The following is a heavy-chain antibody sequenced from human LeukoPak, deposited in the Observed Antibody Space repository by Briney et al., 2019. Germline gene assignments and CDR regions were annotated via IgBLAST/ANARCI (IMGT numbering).Heavy chain of an antibody. V-gene: IGHV4-34*01. CDR2: INHSGST. J-gene: IGHJ4*02. Sequence: PSETLSLTCAVYGGSFSGYYWSWIRQPPGKGLEWIGEINHSGSTNYNPSLTSRVTISVDTSKNQFSLKLSSVTAADTAVYYCARTFFNFWSGYYTYYFDYWGQGTLVTVSS. D-gene: IGHD3-3*01. CDR1: GGSFSGYY. CDR3: ARTFFNFWSGYYTYYFDY.